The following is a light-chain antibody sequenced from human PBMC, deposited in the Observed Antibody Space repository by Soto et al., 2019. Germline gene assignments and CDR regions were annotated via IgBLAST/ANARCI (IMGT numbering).Light chain of an antibody. CDR3: AAWDDSLNGYV. J-gene: IGLJ1*01. CDR2: SND. CDR1: SSNNGSNS. Sequence: QSVLTQPPPASGTPGQRVTISCSGSSSNNGSNSVNWYQQLPGTAPKLLIYSNDRRPSGVPDRFSGSKSGTSASLAISGLQSEDEADYYCAAWDDSLNGYVFGTGTKVTVL. V-gene: IGLV1-44*01.